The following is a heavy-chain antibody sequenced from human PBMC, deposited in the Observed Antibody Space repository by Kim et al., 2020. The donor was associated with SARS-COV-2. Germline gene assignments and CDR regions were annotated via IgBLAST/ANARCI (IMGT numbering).Heavy chain of an antibody. CDR1: GFTFSSYA. V-gene: IGHV3-23*01. D-gene: IGHD4-17*01. CDR2: ISGSGGST. CDR3: AKDPAHDYGDYADYYYYYGMDV. Sequence: GGSLRLSCAASGFTFSSYAMSWVRQAPGKGLEWVSAISGSGGSTYYADSVKGRFTISRDNSKNTLYLQMNSLRAEDTAVYYCAKDPAHDYGDYADYYYYYGMDVWGQGTTVTVSS. J-gene: IGHJ6*02.